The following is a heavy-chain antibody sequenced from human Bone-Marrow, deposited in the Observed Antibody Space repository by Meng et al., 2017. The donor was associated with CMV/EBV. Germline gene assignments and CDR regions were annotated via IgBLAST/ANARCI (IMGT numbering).Heavy chain of an antibody. V-gene: IGHV1-46*01. CDR3: ARDHDWPVITAPYGMDV. J-gene: IGHJ6*02. D-gene: IGHD3-22*01. CDR1: GYTFTSYY. CDR2: INPSGGST. Sequence: ASVKVSCNASGYTFTSYYMHWLRQAPGQGLEWMGIINPSGGSTSYAQKFQGRVTMTRDTSTSTVYMELSSLRSEDTAVYYCARDHDWPVITAPYGMDVWGQGTTVTVSS.